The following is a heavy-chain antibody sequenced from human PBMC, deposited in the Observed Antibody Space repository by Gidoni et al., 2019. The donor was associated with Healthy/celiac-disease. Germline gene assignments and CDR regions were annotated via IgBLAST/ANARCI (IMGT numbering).Heavy chain of an antibody. D-gene: IGHD6-13*01. V-gene: IGHV1-8*01. CDR2: MNPNSGNT. CDR1: GYTFTSYD. Sequence: QVQLVQSGAEVKKPGASVKVSCKASGYTFTSYDIHWVRQATGQGLEWMGWMNPNSGNTCYAQKFQGRVTMTRNTAISTAYMELSSLRSEDTAVYYCARVRAVGGSSSWYGNWFDPWGQGTLVTVSS. J-gene: IGHJ5*02. CDR3: ARVRAVGGSSSWYGNWFDP.